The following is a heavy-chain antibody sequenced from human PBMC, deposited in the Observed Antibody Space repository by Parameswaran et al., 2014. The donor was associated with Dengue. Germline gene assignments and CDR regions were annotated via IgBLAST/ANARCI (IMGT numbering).Heavy chain of an antibody. V-gene: IGHV3-30*18. D-gene: IGHD3-22*01. J-gene: IGHJ4*02. Sequence: WIRQPPGKGLEWVAVISYDGSNKYYADSVKGRFAISRDNSKNTLYLQMNSLRAEDTAVYYCAKEDDSSGYLDYWGQGILVTVSS. CDR3: AKEDDSSGYLDY. CDR2: ISYDGSNK.